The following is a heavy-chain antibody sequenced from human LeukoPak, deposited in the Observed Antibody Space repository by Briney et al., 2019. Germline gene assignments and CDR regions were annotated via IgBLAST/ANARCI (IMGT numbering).Heavy chain of an antibody. J-gene: IGHJ3*02. CDR1: GLTFSSYA. V-gene: IGHV3-30*01. Sequence: PGRSLRLSCAASGLTFSSYAMHWVRQAPGKGLEWVAVISYDGSNKYYADSVEGRFTISGDKSKNTLYLQMNSLRPEDTAFYYCARGPGPIAGAKNPFDIWGQGTMVTVSS. D-gene: IGHD1-26*01. CDR2: ISYDGSNK. CDR3: ARGPGPIAGAKNPFDI.